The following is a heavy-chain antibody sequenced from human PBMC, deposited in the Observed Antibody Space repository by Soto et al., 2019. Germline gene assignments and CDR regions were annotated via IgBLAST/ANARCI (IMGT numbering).Heavy chain of an antibody. CDR2: IYFRGNT. D-gene: IGHD3-22*01. V-gene: IGHV4-31*03. CDR1: GDSISRIDYY. CDR3: AREGGSDDSGGYFMRGAFDI. Sequence: SETLSLTCSVSGDSISRIDYYWTWIRQHPEKGLEWIGNIYFRGNTYYSPSLESRLTISVDTSKNQFSLKLTSVTAADTAVYYCAREGGSDDSGGYFMRGAFDIWGQGTMVTVSS. J-gene: IGHJ3*02.